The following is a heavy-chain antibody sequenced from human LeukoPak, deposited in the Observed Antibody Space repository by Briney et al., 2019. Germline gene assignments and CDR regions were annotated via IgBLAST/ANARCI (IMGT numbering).Heavy chain of an antibody. Sequence: SETLSLTCAVFGGSFSGYYWNWIRQSPGKGLEWIGEITHSGNTYYNPSLKSRVTISVDTSKNQFSLKLSSVTAADTAVYYCARGRGYCSGGSCRTVFDYWGQGTLVTVSS. V-gene: IGHV4-34*01. CDR3: ARGRGYCSGGSCRTVFDY. D-gene: IGHD2-15*01. CDR1: GGSFSGYY. CDR2: ITHSGNT. J-gene: IGHJ4*02.